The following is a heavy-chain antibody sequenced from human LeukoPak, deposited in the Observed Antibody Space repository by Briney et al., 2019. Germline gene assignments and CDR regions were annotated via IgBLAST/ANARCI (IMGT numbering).Heavy chain of an antibody. J-gene: IGHJ5*02. D-gene: IGHD3-10*01. V-gene: IGHV4-4*07. Sequence: SETLSLTCSVSGGYISNSYWSWIRQPAGKGLEWIWRMYRTDDYNPSLKSRATMSIDTSKNQFSLKLSSVTAADTAVYYCARGRGASPVWFDPWGQGTLVTVSS. CDR3: ARGRGASPVWFDP. CDR2: MYRTD. CDR1: GGYISNSY.